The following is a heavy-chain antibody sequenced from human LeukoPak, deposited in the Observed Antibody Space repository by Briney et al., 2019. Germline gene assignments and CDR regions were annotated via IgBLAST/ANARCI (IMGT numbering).Heavy chain of an antibody. Sequence: GGSLRLSCAVSGFTFSSYAMSWVRQAPGKGLEWVSSIGGSGGSTYYADSVEGRFTISRDNSKNTLYLQMNSLRAEDTAVYYCAKGSDIGSYYRYFDYWGQGTLVTVSS. D-gene: IGHD1-26*01. CDR2: IGGSGGST. J-gene: IGHJ4*02. CDR3: AKGSDIGSYYRYFDY. V-gene: IGHV3-23*01. CDR1: GFTFSSYA.